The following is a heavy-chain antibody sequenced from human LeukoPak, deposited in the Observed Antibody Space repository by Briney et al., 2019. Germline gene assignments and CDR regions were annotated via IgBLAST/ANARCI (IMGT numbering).Heavy chain of an antibody. Sequence: GGSLRLSCAASGFTFSTYTMAWVRQAPGGGLEWVSGISGDGYSTYYADSVKGRFAVSRDNSKSTLYLQMNSLRAEDTAVYYCAKDFGRNLGGPGYWGRGTRVTVSS. CDR1: GFTFSTYT. J-gene: IGHJ4*02. V-gene: IGHV3-23*01. CDR2: ISGDGYST. CDR3: AKDFGRNLGGPGY. D-gene: IGHD3-10*01.